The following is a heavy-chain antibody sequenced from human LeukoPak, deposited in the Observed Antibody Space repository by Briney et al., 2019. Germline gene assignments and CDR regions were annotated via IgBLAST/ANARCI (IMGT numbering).Heavy chain of an antibody. J-gene: IGHJ6*02. V-gene: IGHV1-69*04. CDR1: GGTYSSYA. Sequence: SVKVSCKASGGTYSSYAISWVRQAPGQGLEWMGRIIPFLGIANYAQKFQGRVTITADKSTSTAYMELSSLRSEDTAVYYCAKTRGDYDILTCYRPYYYYGMDVWGQGTTVTVSS. D-gene: IGHD3-9*01. CDR3: AKTRGDYDILTCYRPYYYYGMDV. CDR2: IIPFLGIA.